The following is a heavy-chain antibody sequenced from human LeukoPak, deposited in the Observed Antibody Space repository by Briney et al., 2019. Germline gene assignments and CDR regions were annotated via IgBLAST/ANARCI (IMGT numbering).Heavy chain of an antibody. J-gene: IGHJ4*02. Sequence: SDTLSLTRTVSGGSISRYYWGWVRPPPGEGLEWIGYIYYSGSTNYNPSLKSRFTISVDTSKNQFSLKLSSVTAADTAVYYCARLRRDGYNYYFDYWGQGTLVTVSS. D-gene: IGHD5-24*01. V-gene: IGHV4-59*08. CDR2: IYYSGST. CDR1: GGSISRYY. CDR3: ARLRRDGYNYYFDY.